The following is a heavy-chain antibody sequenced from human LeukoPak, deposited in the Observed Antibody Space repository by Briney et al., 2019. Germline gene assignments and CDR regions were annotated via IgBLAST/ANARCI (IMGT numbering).Heavy chain of an antibody. CDR1: GYTFTSYG. V-gene: IGHV1-18*01. CDR2: ISAYNGNT. CDR3: AREAAGMTTVDY. J-gene: IGHJ4*02. D-gene: IGHD4-4*01. Sequence: ASVKVSCKASGYTFTSYGISWVRQAPGQGLEWMGWISAYNGNTNYAQKLQGRVTMATDTSTSTAYMELRSLRSDDTAVYYCAREAAGMTTVDYWGQGTLVTVSS.